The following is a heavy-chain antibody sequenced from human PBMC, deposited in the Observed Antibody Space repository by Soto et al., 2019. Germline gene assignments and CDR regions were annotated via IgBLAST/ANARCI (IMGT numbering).Heavy chain of an antibody. CDR3: ARDAVDIVVVPAARGYYYYYMDV. V-gene: IGHV3-33*01. D-gene: IGHD2-2*01. Sequence: QVQLVESGGGVVQPGRSLRLSCAASGFTLSSYGMHWVRQAPGKGLEWVAVIWYDGSNKYYADSVKGRFTISRDNSKNTLYLQMNSLRAEDTAVYYCARDAVDIVVVPAARGYYYYYMDVWGKGTTVTVSS. CDR1: GFTLSSYG. CDR2: IWYDGSNK. J-gene: IGHJ6*03.